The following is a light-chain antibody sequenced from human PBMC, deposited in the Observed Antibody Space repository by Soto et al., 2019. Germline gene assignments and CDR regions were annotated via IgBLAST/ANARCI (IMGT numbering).Light chain of an antibody. Sequence: DIQMTQSLSSVSSSVGDRVTITCQASQDISNYLNWYQQKPGKAPKLLIYDASNLETGVPSRFSGSGSGTDFTFTISSLQPEDIATYYCQQYDNLITFGQGTRLEIK. J-gene: IGKJ5*01. CDR3: QQYDNLIT. V-gene: IGKV1-33*01. CDR2: DAS. CDR1: QDISNY.